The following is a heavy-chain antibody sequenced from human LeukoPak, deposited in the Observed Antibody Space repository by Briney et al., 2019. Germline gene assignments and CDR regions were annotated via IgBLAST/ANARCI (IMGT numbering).Heavy chain of an antibody. J-gene: IGHJ4*02. D-gene: IGHD5-24*01. CDR3: ARRGEMATIPLDY. CDR2: IYPGDSDT. V-gene: IGHV5-51*01. Sequence: GESLKISCKGSGYSFTSSWIGWVRSMPGKGLEWMGIIYPGDSDTRYSPSFQGQVTISADKSISTAYLQWSSLKASDTAMYYCARRGEMATIPLDYWGQGTLVTVSS. CDR1: GYSFTSSW.